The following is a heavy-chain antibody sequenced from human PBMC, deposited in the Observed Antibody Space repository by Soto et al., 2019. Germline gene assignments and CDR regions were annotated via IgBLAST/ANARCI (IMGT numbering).Heavy chain of an antibody. V-gene: IGHV3-23*01. CDR2: ISGGGDTT. CDR3: AKGRGGSGSLTPRVDF. CDR1: GFTFNNYA. D-gene: IGHD3-10*01. Sequence: EVQLLESGGGLVQPGGSLRLSCAASGFTFNNYAMTWVRQAPGKGLEWVSAISGGGDTTSYADSVKGRFTVSRDGSKNSLYLQMGRLRAEDTALYYCAKGRGGSGSLTPRVDFWGQGTLVNVSS. J-gene: IGHJ4*02.